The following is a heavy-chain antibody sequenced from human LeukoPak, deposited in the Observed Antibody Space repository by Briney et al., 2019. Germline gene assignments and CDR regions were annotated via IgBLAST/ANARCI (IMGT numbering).Heavy chain of an antibody. CDR1: GFIFSDYT. CDR3: ARDRQAWGWFDP. D-gene: IGHD7-27*01. CDR2: ISGRSSSI. J-gene: IGHJ5*02. Sequence: GGSLRLSCAASGFIFSDYTMAWVRQAPGKGLEWVSSISGRSSSIKYAESLRGRITISRDNTKNSLYLQVNTLRDEDTALYYCARDRQAWGWFDPWGQGTLVTVSS. V-gene: IGHV3-21*01.